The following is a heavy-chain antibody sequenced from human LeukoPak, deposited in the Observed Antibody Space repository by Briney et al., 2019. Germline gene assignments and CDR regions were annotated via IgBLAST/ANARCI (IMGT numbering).Heavy chain of an antibody. CDR1: GYTFTGYY. J-gene: IGHJ4*02. D-gene: IGHD6-13*01. V-gene: IGHV1-2*06. Sequence: ASVKVSCKASGYTFTGYYMHWVRQAPGQGLEWMGRINPDSGGTNYAQKFQGRVTTTRDTSIGTAYMELSRLRSDDTAVYYCARDFLPGIAAAGDLFDYWGQGTLVTVSS. CDR2: INPDSGGT. CDR3: ARDFLPGIAAAGDLFDY.